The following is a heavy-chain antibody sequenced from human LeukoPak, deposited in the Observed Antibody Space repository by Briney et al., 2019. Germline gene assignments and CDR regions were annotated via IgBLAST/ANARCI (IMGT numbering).Heavy chain of an antibody. V-gene: IGHV4-34*01. Sequence: ASETLSLTCAVYGGSFSGYYWSWIRQPPGRGLEWIGEINHSGSTNYNPSLKSRVTISVDTSKNQFSLKLSSVTAADTAVYYCARASSPNNRFDPWGQGTLVTVSS. CDR1: GGSFSGYY. CDR2: INHSGST. CDR3: ARASSPNNRFDP. J-gene: IGHJ5*02.